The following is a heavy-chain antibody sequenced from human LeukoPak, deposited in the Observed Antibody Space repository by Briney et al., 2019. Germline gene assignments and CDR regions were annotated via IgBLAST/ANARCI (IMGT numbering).Heavy chain of an antibody. CDR2: INLNSGGT. Sequence: ASVKVSCKPSGYTFTGYFMHWVRQAPGQGLEWMGRINLNSGGTYYAQNFQGRVTMTRDTSISTAYVELSRLTSDDTAMYYCARDLSSTSNWEFDFWGQGTLVTVSS. CDR1: GYTFTGYF. CDR3: ARDLSSTSNWEFDF. V-gene: IGHV1-2*06. J-gene: IGHJ4*02. D-gene: IGHD1-26*01.